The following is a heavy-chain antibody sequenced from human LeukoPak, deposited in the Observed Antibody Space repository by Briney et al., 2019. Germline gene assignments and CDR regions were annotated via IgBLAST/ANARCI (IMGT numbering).Heavy chain of an antibody. V-gene: IGHV3-33*01. CDR1: GFTFSTYG. CDR2: IWSDGNNK. J-gene: IGHJ6*02. Sequence: PGRSLRLSCAASGFTFSTYGFHWVRQAPGKGLEWVAVIWSDGNNKYYADSVKGRFTISRDNSKNTLYLQMNSLRAEDTAVYYCARSIGYGYGMDVWGQGTTVTVSS. D-gene: IGHD6-13*01. CDR3: ARSIGYGYGMDV.